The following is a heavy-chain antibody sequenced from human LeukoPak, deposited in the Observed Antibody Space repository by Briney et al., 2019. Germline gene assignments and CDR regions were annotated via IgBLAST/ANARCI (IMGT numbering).Heavy chain of an antibody. CDR1: GFTFSSYA. CDR3: ARERVHYCSSTSCYVERTSYYMDV. CDR2: ISYDGSNK. V-gene: IGHV3-30*04. J-gene: IGHJ6*03. Sequence: GRSLRLSCAASGFTFSSYAMHWVRQAPGKGLEWVAVISYDGSNKYYADSVKGRFTISRDNSKNTLYLQMNSLRAEDTAVYYCARERVHYCSSTSCYVERTSYYMDVWGKGTTVTASS. D-gene: IGHD2-2*01.